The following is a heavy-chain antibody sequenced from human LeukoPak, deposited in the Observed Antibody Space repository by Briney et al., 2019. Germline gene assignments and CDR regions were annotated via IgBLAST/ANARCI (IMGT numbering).Heavy chain of an antibody. Sequence: SETLSLTCTVSGGSISSSSYYWGWIRQPPGKGLEWIGSIYYSGSTYYNPSLKSRVTISVDTSKNQFSLKLSSVTAADTAVYYCARRGIRQWLSHDAFDIWGQGTMVTVSS. V-gene: IGHV4-39*01. CDR3: ARRGIRQWLSHDAFDI. CDR1: GGSISSSSYY. CDR2: IYYSGST. J-gene: IGHJ3*02. D-gene: IGHD6-19*01.